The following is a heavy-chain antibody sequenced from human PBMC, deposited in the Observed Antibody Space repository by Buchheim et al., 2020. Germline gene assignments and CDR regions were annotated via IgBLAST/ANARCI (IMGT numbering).Heavy chain of an antibody. CDR1: GYSFTSYW. CDR2: IYPGDSDT. D-gene: IGHD2-2*01. J-gene: IGHJ4*02. V-gene: IGHV5-51*01. Sequence: EVQLVQSGAEVKKPGESLKISCKGSGYSFTSYWIGWVRQMPGKGLEWMGIIYPGDSDTRYSPSFQGQVTISADKSISPAYLQWSSLKASDTAMYYCARIGYCISTSCLPPFSFDYWGQGTL. CDR3: ARIGYCISTSCLPPFSFDY.